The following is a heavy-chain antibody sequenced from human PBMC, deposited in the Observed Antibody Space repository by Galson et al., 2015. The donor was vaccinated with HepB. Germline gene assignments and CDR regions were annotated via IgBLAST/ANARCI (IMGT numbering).Heavy chain of an antibody. CDR1: GFTFSDYY. V-gene: IGHV3-11*01. CDR3: AGQYYYESSGYLEGGY. CDR2: ISSRGTTK. Sequence: SLRLSCAASGFTFSDYYMSWIRQAPGKGLEWLSFISSRGTTKYYADSVKGRFTISRDNAKNSLHLQMNSLRAEDTAIYYCAGQYYYESSGYLEGGYWGQGTLVTVSS. D-gene: IGHD3-22*01. J-gene: IGHJ4*02.